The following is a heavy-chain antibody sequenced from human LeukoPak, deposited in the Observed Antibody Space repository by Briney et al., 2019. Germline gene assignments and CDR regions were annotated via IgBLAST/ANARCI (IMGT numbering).Heavy chain of an antibody. J-gene: IGHJ4*02. Sequence: GESLQISCKGAGSCITSYWSVWVRQLPGKGLEWMGIIYPGDSDTRYSPSFQGQVTISADKSISTAYLQWRSLKTWATAMYYGARHDYYDSSGSDYWGQGTLVTVSS. CDR3: ARHDYYDSSGSDY. CDR1: GSCITSYW. V-gene: IGHV5-51*01. D-gene: IGHD3-22*01. CDR2: IYPGDSDT.